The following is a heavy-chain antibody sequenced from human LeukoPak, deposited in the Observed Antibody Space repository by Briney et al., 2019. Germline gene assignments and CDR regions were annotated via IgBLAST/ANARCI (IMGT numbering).Heavy chain of an antibody. CDR2: INHSGST. CDR3: ARGERGSSYGYLWNELPYYFDY. V-gene: IGHV4-34*01. CDR1: GGSFSGYY. D-gene: IGHD5-18*01. J-gene: IGHJ4*02. Sequence: PSETLSLTCAVYGGSFSGYYWSWIRQPPGKGLEWIGEINHSGSTNYNPSLKSRVTISVDSSKNQFSLKLSSVTAADTAVHFCARGERGSSYGYLWNELPYYFDYWGQGTLVTVSS.